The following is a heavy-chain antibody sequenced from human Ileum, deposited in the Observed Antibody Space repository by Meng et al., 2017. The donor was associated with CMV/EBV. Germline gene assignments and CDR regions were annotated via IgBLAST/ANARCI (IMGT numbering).Heavy chain of an antibody. J-gene: IGHJ5*02. CDR2: IYPLDSDT. D-gene: IGHD2-2*01. V-gene: IGHV5-51*01. CDR1: DYTFTTYW. Sequence: GGSLRLSCKTSDYTFTTYWIGWVRHVPGKGLEWMGMIYPLDSDTIYSPSFQGQVTISIDKSNNTAYLQWTSLKASDTAKYYCARHGGGYCRSRICYLFEPWGQGTLVTVSS. CDR3: ARHGGGYCRSRICYLFEP.